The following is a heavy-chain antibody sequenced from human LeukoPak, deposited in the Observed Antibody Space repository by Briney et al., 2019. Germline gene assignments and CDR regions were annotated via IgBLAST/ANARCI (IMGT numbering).Heavy chain of an antibody. CDR3: ARALAVAGRGYFQH. V-gene: IGHV1-69*13. Sequence: SVKVSCKASGGTFSSYAISWVRQAPGQGLEWMGGIIPIFGTANYAQKFQGRVTITADESTSTAYMELSSLRSDDTAVYYCARALAVAGRGYFQHWGQGTLVTVSS. CDR2: IIPIFGTA. D-gene: IGHD6-19*01. CDR1: GGTFSSYA. J-gene: IGHJ1*01.